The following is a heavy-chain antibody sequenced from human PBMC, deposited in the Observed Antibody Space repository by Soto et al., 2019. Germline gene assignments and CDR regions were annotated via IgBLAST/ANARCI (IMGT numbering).Heavy chain of an antibody. V-gene: IGHV3-9*01. CDR3: AMSRGYDLGGKDYYFDY. CDR2: ISWNSGSI. Sequence: GGSLRLSCAASGFTFVDYAMHWVRQAPGKGLEWVSGISWNSGSIGYADSVKGRFTISRDNAKNSLYLQMNSLRAEDTALYYCAMSRGYDLGGKDYYFDYWGQGTLVTVSS. CDR1: GFTFVDYA. D-gene: IGHD5-12*01. J-gene: IGHJ4*02.